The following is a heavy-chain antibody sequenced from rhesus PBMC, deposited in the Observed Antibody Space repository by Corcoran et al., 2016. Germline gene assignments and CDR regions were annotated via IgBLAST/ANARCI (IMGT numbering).Heavy chain of an antibody. Sequence: QLQLQESGPGLVKPSETLSLTCAVSGDSISNNNWVWIRQPPGKGLEWIGRIFGGGGNTPSNPSLKSRVTISTDTSKNQFSLKVNSVIAADTAVYYCARGCTYRGCPLVQIDYWGQGVLVTVSS. D-gene: IGHD2-21*01. CDR1: GDSISNNN. J-gene: IGHJ4*01. V-gene: IGHV4-173*01. CDR2: IFGGGGNT. CDR3: ARGCTYRGCPLVQIDY.